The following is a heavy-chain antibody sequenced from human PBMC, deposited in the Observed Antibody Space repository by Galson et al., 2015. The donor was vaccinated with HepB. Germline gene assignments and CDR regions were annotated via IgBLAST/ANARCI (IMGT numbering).Heavy chain of an antibody. V-gene: IGHV4-31*03. CDR2: IYYSGST. Sequence: TLSLTCTVSGGSISSGGYYWSWIRQHPGKGLEWIGYIYYSGSTYYNPSLKSRVTISVDTSKNQFSLKLSSVTAADTAVYYCARGGRLYGSGSYYNRGGWFDPWGQGTLVTVSS. CDR3: ARGGRLYGSGSYYNRGGWFDP. CDR1: GGSISSGGYY. J-gene: IGHJ5*02. D-gene: IGHD3-10*01.